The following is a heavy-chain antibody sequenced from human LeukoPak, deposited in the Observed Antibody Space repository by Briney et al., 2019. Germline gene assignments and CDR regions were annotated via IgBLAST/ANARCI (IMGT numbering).Heavy chain of an antibody. J-gene: IGHJ6*02. D-gene: IGHD6-19*01. Sequence: GASVKVSCKASGGTFSSYAISWVRPAPGQGLEWMGRIIPILGIANYAQKFQGRVTITADKSTSTAYMELSSLRSEDTAVYYCARYLNGWNPQWLAYGMDVWGQGTTVTVSS. CDR1: GGTFSSYA. CDR2: IIPILGIA. CDR3: ARYLNGWNPQWLAYGMDV. V-gene: IGHV1-69*04.